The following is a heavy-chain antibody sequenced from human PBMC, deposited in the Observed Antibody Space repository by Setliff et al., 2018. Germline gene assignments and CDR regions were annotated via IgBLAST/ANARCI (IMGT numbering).Heavy chain of an antibody. CDR1: GFTFTSYA. V-gene: IGHV7-4-1*02. CDR2: INTNTGNP. CDR3: ARAWYYNFWSGSQIEY. J-gene: IGHJ4*02. Sequence: ASVKVSCKASGFTFTSYAMNWVRQAPGQGLEWMGWINTNTGNPTYAQGFTGRFVFSLDTSVSTAYLQISSLKAEDTAVYYCARAWYYNFWSGSQIEYWGQGTLVTVSS. D-gene: IGHD3-3*01.